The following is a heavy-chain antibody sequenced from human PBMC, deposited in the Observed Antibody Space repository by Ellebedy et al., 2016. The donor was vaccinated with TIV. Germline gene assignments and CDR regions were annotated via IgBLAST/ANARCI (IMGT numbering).Heavy chain of an antibody. CDR1: GYTFTSYY. V-gene: IGHV1-69*02. CDR2: IIPILGIA. D-gene: IGHD3-22*01. CDR3: AADSSGYYAPLGYYGMDV. Sequence: SVKVSCKASGYTFTSYYMHCVRQPPGQGLEWMGRIIPILGIATYAKKFQGRVTITADKSTSTAYMELSSLRSEDTAVYYCAADSSGYYAPLGYYGMDVWGQGTTVTVSS. J-gene: IGHJ6*02.